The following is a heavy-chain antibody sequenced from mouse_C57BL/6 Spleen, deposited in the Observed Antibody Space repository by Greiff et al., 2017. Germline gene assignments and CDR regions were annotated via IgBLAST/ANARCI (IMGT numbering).Heavy chain of an antibody. CDR1: GLSLTSYA. Sequence: QVQLKESGPGLVAPSQSLSITCTVSGLSLTSYAISWVRQPPGKGLEWLGVIWTGGGTNYNSALKSRLSISKDNSKSQVFLKMNSLQTDDTARYYCARGRGSSYDWYFDVWGTGTTVTVSS. CDR3: ARGRGSSYDWYFDV. D-gene: IGHD1-1*01. J-gene: IGHJ1*03. CDR2: IWTGGGT. V-gene: IGHV2-9-1*01.